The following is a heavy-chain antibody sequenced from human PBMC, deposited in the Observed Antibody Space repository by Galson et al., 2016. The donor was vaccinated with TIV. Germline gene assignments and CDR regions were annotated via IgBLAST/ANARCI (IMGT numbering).Heavy chain of an antibody. CDR1: GFTFDDYG. D-gene: IGHD2-21*02. J-gene: IGHJ4*02. CDR3: AKEQSCGGDCYLFDF. CDR2: ITWNSVGI. Sequence: RLSCAASGFTFDDYGMPWVRQPPGKGLEWVSGITWNSVGIDYADSVKGRFTISRDNAKNSLYLQMNSLRPDDTALYYCAKEQSCGGDCYLFDFWGQGALVTVSS. V-gene: IGHV3-9*01.